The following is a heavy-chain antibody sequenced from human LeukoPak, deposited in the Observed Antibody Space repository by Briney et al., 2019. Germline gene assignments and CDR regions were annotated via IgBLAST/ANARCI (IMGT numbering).Heavy chain of an antibody. CDR1: GFTFSNFW. D-gene: IGHD3-22*01. CDR2: IKQDGSET. CDR3: ARLRFYYDSSGSFFGSFAFDI. V-gene: IGHV3-7*01. Sequence: GGSLRLSCEASGFTFSNFWMTWVRQAPGKGLEWVANIKQDGSETYYVDSVKGRFTISRDNAKNSLYLQMNSLRAEDTAVYYCARLRFYYDSSGSFFGSFAFDIWGQGTMVTVSS. J-gene: IGHJ3*02.